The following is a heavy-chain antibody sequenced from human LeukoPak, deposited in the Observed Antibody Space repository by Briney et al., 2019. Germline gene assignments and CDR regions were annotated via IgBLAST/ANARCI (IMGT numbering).Heavy chain of an antibody. Sequence: SETLSLTCTVSGGSIGSSSYYWGWIRQPPGKGLEWIGSIYYSGSTYYNPSLKSRVTISVDTSKNQFSLKLSSVTAADTAVYYCTSGNYYYYGMDVWGQGTTVTVSS. J-gene: IGHJ6*02. CDR2: IYYSGST. V-gene: IGHV4-39*01. CDR3: TSGNYYYYGMDV. CDR1: GGSIGSSSYY.